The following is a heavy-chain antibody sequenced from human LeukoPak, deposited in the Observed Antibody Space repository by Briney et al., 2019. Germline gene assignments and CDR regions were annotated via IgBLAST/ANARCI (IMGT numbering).Heavy chain of an antibody. D-gene: IGHD6-19*01. CDR1: GGSFSGYY. CDR2: INHSGST. J-gene: IGHJ5*02. V-gene: IGHV4-34*01. CDR3: ARTWKQWLEDSWFDP. Sequence: KPSETLSLTCAVYGGSFSGYYWSWIRQPPGKGLEWIGEINHSGSTNYNPSLKSRVTISVDTSKNQFSLKLSSVTAADTAVYYCARTWKQWLEDSWFDPWGQGTLVTVSS.